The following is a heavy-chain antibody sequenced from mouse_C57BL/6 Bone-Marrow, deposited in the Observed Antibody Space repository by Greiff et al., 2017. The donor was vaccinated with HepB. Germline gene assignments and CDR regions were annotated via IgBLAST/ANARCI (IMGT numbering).Heavy chain of an antibody. V-gene: IGHV1-72*01. CDR1: GYTFTSYW. J-gene: IGHJ3*01. Sequence: QVQLQQPGAELVKPGASVKLSCKASGYTFTSYWMHWVKQRPGRGLEWIGRIDPYSGGTKYNEKFQIKATLTVNKPSSTTYMQLISLSSEASAVYDCARVGVRRVTWFAYWGQGTLVTVSA. CDR3: ARVGVRRVTWFAY. D-gene: IGHD2-14*01. CDR2: IDPYSGGT.